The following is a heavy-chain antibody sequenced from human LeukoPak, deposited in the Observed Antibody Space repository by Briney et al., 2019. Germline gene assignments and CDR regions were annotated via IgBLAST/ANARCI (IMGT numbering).Heavy chain of an antibody. D-gene: IGHD7-27*01. J-gene: IGHJ4*02. CDR1: GFTVSSNY. CDR2: IYSSIGT. Sequence: GGSLRLSCAASGFTVSSNYMSWVRQAPGKGLEWVSVIYSSIGTDYADSAKGRFTISRDNSKNTVYLQMNSLRAEDTAVYYCAKDDGLAGIDYWGQGSLVTFS. V-gene: IGHV3-53*01. CDR3: AKDDGLAGIDY.